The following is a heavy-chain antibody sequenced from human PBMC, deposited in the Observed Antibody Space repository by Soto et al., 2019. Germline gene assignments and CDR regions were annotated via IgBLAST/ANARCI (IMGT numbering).Heavy chain of an antibody. CDR2: IYSGGGT. V-gene: IGHV3-53*04. Sequence: EVQLVESGGGLVQPGGSLRLSCAASGFSVSDNYMTWVRQVPGKGPEWVSLIYSGGGTAYAASVKGRFTIARRNSQNTLYLQMNSLRPEDTAVYYCARNTDSSPSRGDVWGKGTAVTVSS. CDR3: ARNTDSSPSRGDV. D-gene: IGHD2-21*01. J-gene: IGHJ6*04. CDR1: GFSVSDNY.